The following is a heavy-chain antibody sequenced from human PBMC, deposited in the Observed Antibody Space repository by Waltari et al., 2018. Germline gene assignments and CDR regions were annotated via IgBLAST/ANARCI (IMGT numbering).Heavy chain of an antibody. CDR2: IYYSGST. Sequence: QVQLQESGPGLVKPSETLSLTCAVSGGSISSYHWSWIRQPPGKGLEWIGYIYYSGSTNYNPSLKSRVTISVDTSKNLLSLNLSSVTAADTAVYFCARQRNTGVWGRGYFDNWGQGTLVTVSS. CDR1: GGSISSYH. D-gene: IGHD3-16*01. J-gene: IGHJ4*02. V-gene: IGHV4-59*01. CDR3: ARQRNTGVWGRGYFDN.